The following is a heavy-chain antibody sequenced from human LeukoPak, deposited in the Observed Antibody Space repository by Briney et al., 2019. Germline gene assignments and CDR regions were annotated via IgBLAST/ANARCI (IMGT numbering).Heavy chain of an antibody. CDR2: IYYSGST. J-gene: IGHJ4*02. D-gene: IGHD3-10*01. Sequence: SETLSLTRTVSGGSISSYYWSWIRQPPGKGLEWIGYIYYSGSTNYNPSLKSRVTISVDTSKNQFSLKLSSVTAAGTAVYYCATLRARYYYFDYWGQGTLVTVSS. V-gene: IGHV4-59*01. CDR1: GGSISSYY. CDR3: ATLRARYYYFDY.